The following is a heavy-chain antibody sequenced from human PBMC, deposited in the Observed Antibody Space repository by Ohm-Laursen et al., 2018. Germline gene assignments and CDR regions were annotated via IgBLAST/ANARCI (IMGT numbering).Heavy chain of an antibody. V-gene: IGHV3-30*19. J-gene: IGHJ6*02. CDR1: GFDFSNYA. Sequence: SLRLSCSASGFDFSNYALHWVRQAPGKGLEWVAVISFDGTYKYHIDSVKGRFTISRDNSKQTLDLQMNSLRVEDTATYYCAKDRSRYYYYGMDVWGQGTPVTVSS. CDR2: ISFDGTYK. CDR3: AKDRSRYYYYGMDV.